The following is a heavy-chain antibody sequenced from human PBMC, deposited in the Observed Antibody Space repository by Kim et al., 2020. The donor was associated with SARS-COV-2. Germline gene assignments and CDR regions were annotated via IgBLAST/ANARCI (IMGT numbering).Heavy chain of an antibody. Sequence: SETLSLTCAVYGGSFSGYYWSWIRQPPGKGLEWIGEINHSGSTNYNPSLKSRVTISVDTSKNQFSLKLSSVTAADTAVYYCARRDCSSTSCYRRYGWFDPWGQGTLVTVSS. CDR1: GGSFSGYY. V-gene: IGHV4-34*01. CDR2: INHSGST. J-gene: IGHJ5*02. D-gene: IGHD2-2*02. CDR3: ARRDCSSTSCYRRYGWFDP.